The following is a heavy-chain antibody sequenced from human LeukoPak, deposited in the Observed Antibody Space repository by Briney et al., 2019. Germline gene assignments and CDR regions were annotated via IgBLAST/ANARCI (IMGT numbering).Heavy chain of an antibody. Sequence: SETLSLTCTVSGGSISSNSYYWGWIRQPPGKGLEWIGSIYYSGSTYYNPSLKSRVTISVDTSKNQFSLKLSSVTAADTAVYYCARRGSGWYFDYWGQGTLVTVSS. V-gene: IGHV4-39*01. J-gene: IGHJ4*02. CDR1: GGSISSNSYY. D-gene: IGHD6-19*01. CDR3: ARRGSGWYFDY. CDR2: IYYSGST.